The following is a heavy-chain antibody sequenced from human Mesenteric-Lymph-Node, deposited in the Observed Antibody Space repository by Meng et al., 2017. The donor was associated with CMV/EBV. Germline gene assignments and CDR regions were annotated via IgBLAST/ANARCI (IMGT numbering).Heavy chain of an antibody. J-gene: IGHJ2*01. V-gene: IGHV5-51*01. Sequence: GESLKISCAASGFTFSSCWMNWVRQIPGKGLEWMGIIYPGDSDTRYSPSFQGQVTISADKSISTAYVQWSSLKASDTAMYYCARGPYCSSTNCYHWYFDLWGRGTLVTVSS. CDR3: ARGPYCSSTNCYHWYFDL. D-gene: IGHD2-2*01. CDR2: IYPGDSDT. CDR1: GFTFSSCW.